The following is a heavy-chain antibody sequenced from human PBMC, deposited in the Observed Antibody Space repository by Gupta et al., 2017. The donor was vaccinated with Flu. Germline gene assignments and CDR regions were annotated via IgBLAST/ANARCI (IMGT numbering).Heavy chain of an antibody. Sequence: EVQLVESGGGLVKPGGSLRLSCAASGFTFSTYGMNWVRQAPGKGLEWVSYISSSSSYIFYADSVKGRFTVSRDNAKNSLYLQMNSLRAEDTAVYHCARLVAVEQKSDSWGQGTLVNVSS. CDR3: ARLVAVEQKSDS. D-gene: IGHD2-2*01. V-gene: IGHV3-21*01. CDR2: ISSSSSYI. J-gene: IGHJ4*02. CDR1: GFTFSTYG.